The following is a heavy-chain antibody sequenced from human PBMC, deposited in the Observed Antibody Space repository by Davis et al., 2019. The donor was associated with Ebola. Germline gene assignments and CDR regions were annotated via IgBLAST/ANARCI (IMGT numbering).Heavy chain of an antibody. CDR3: TTDSMNGSGSYWGTFDY. Sequence: PGGSLRLSCAASGFTFSSYSMNWVRQAPGKGLEWVSYISSSSSTIYYADSVKGRFTISRDNAKNSLYLQMNSLRAEDTAVYYCTTDSMNGSGSYWGTFDYWGQGTLVTVSS. CDR2: ISSSSSTI. J-gene: IGHJ4*02. CDR1: GFTFSSYS. V-gene: IGHV3-48*01. D-gene: IGHD3-10*01.